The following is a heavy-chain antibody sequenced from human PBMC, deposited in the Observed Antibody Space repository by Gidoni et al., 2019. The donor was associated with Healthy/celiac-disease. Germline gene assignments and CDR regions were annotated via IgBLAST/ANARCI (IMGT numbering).Heavy chain of an antibody. CDR1: GFTFSRYA. J-gene: IGHJ4*02. CDR3: AKESYYYDSSGYATRLLDY. D-gene: IGHD3-22*01. CDR2: ISGSGGST. Sequence: EVQLLESGGGLVQPGGSLRLSCAASGFTFSRYALSWVRQAAGKGLEWVSAISGSGGSTYYADSVKGRFTISRDNSKNTLYLQMNSLRAEDTAVYYCAKESYYYDSSGYATRLLDYWGQGTLVTVSS. V-gene: IGHV3-23*01.